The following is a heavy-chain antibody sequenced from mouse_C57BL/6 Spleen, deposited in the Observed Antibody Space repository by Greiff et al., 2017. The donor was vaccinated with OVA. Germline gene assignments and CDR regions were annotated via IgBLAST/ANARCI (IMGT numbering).Heavy chain of an antibody. V-gene: IGHV1-15*01. CDR2: IDPETGGT. Sequence: QVQLKQSGAELVRPGASVTLSCKASGYTFTDYDMHWVKQTPVHGLEWIGAIDPETGGTAYNQKFKGKAILTADKSSSTAYMELRSLTSEDSAVYYWTRRGGLAMDYWGQGTSVTVSS. J-gene: IGHJ4*01. D-gene: IGHD3-3*01. CDR3: TRRGGLAMDY. CDR1: GYTFTDYD.